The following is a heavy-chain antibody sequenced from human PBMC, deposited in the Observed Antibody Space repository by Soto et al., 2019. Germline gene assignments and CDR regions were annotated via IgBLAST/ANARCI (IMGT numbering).Heavy chain of an antibody. CDR2: IYHSGGG. V-gene: IGHV4-31*03. J-gene: IGHJ4*02. CDR3: ARDPAATVGRHYFDY. CDR1: GVSVISGGHY. Sequence: SETLSLTCSVSGVSVISGGHYWNWIRQFPGKGLEWIGYIYHSGGGYYNPSLKSRASMSVDTSKNEFSLRLASVTAADTAVYFCARDPAATVGRHYFDYWGQGALVTVSS. D-gene: IGHD4-4*01.